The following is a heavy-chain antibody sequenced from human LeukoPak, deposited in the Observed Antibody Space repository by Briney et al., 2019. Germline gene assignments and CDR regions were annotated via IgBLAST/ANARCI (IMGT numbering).Heavy chain of an antibody. Sequence: GEPQKISCVGSGYNFLHYWIAWVRQRPGKGLEWMGIIYPGDSDTRYSPSFQGQVTISVDKSISTAYLQWSSLKASDTAMYYCARQLGGSYYRNDYFDYWGQGTLVTVSS. J-gene: IGHJ4*02. D-gene: IGHD1-26*01. CDR2: IYPGDSDT. CDR3: ARQLGGSYYRNDYFDY. V-gene: IGHV5-51*01. CDR1: GYNFLHYW.